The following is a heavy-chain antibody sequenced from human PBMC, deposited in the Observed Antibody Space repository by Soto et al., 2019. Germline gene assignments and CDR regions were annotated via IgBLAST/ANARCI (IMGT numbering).Heavy chain of an antibody. CDR2: TYYRSKWYN. D-gene: IGHD1-1*01. Sequence: SQTLSLTCVISGDSVSNNGAAWNWLRQSPSRGLEWLGRTYYRSKWYNDYAVSVKSRITINPDTSKNQFSLQLNSVTPEDTAVYYCARDPPTMHHDFDAWGQGTLVTVSS. J-gene: IGHJ4*02. CDR3: ARDPPTMHHDFDA. CDR1: GDSVSNNGAA. V-gene: IGHV6-1*01.